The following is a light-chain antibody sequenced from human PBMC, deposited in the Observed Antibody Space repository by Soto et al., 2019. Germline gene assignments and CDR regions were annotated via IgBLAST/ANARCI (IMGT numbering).Light chain of an antibody. CDR3: QQYGTSPPIT. CDR1: QSVSSSY. V-gene: IGKV3-20*01. CDR2: GAS. Sequence: EIVLTQSPGTLSLSPGERATVSCRASQSVSSSYLAWHQQKPGQAPRLLIYGASSRATGIPDRFSGSGSGTDFTLTISRLEPEDFAVYYCQQYGTSPPITFGQGTRLEIK. J-gene: IGKJ5*01.